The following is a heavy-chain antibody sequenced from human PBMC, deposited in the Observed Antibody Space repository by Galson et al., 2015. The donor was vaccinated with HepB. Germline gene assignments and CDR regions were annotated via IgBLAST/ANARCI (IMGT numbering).Heavy chain of an antibody. D-gene: IGHD3-10*01. J-gene: IGHJ6*03. CDR3: AREDMVRGVIISLNYYYMDV. CDR2: ISSSSSYI. CDR1: GFTFSSYS. V-gene: IGHV3-21*01. Sequence: SLRLSCAASGFTFSSYSMNWVRQAPGKGLEWVSSISSSSSYIYYADSVKGRFTISRDNAKNSLYLQMNSLRAEDTAVYYCAREDMVRGVIISLNYYYMDVWGKGTTVTVSS.